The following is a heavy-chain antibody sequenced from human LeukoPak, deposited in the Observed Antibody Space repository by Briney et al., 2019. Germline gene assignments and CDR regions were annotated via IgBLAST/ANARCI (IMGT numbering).Heavy chain of an antibody. V-gene: IGHV3-48*04. CDR1: GFTFSSYS. CDR3: ARDPEDYYYYYMDV. Sequence: GGSLRLSCAASGFTFSSYSMNWVRQAPGKGLEWVSYISSSSTIYYADSVKGRFTISRDNAKNSLYLQMNSLRAEDTAVYYCARDPEDYYYYYMDVWGKGTTVTVSS. J-gene: IGHJ6*03. CDR2: ISSSSTI.